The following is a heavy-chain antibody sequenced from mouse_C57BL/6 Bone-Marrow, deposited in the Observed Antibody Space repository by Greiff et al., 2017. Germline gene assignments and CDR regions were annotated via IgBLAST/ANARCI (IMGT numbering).Heavy chain of an antibody. D-gene: IGHD1-1*01. J-gene: IGHJ4*01. CDR3: ARDTVVATDYAMDY. CDR2: IHPNSGST. V-gene: IGHV1-64*01. CDR1: GYTFTSYW. Sequence: QVQLQQPGAELVKPGASVKLSCKASGYTFTSYWMHWVKQRPGQGLEWIGMIHPNSGSTNYNEKFKSKATLTVDKSSSTAYMQLSSLTSEDSAVYYCARDTVVATDYAMDYWGQGTSVTVSS.